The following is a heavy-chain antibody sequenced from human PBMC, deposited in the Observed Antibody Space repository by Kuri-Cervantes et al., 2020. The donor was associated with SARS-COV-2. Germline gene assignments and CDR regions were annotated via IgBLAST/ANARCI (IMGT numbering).Heavy chain of an antibody. J-gene: IGHJ4*02. Sequence: SETLSLTCTVSGGSISSGYYWGWIRQPPGKGLEWIGSIYHSGSTYYNPSLKSRVTISVDTSKNQFSLKLSSVTAADTAVYYCVVARDYYYGSGSYPSFDYWGQGTLVTVSS. V-gene: IGHV4-38-2*02. CDR2: IYHSGST. CDR3: VVARDYYYGSGSYPSFDY. CDR1: GGSISSGYY. D-gene: IGHD3-10*01.